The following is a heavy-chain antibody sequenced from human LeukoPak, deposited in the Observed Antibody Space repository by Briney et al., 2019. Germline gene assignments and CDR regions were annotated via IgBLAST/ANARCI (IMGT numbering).Heavy chain of an antibody. V-gene: IGHV4-39*07. CDR3: ARDVPTGYHDY. Sequence: PSETLSLTCTVSGGSISNTNYFWGWIRQPPGKGLEWIGSINYSGTTYYTPSLKSRLTISVDTSKNQFSLKLSSVTAADTAVYYCARDVPTGYHDYWGQRTLVTVSS. CDR2: INYSGTT. CDR1: GGSISNTNYF. J-gene: IGHJ4*02. D-gene: IGHD3-9*01.